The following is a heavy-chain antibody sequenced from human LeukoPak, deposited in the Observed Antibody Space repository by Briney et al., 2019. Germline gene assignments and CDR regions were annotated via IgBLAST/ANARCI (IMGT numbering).Heavy chain of an antibody. CDR3: ASQGGYGDYYFDY. V-gene: IGHV3-7*01. Sequence: PGGSLRLSCAASGFTFSIYWMSWVRQAPGKGLEWVANIKQDGSEKYYVDSVKGRFTISRDNAKNSLYLQMNSLRAEDTAVYYCASQGGYGDYYFDYWGQGTLVTVSS. CDR2: IKQDGSEK. CDR1: GFTFSIYW. J-gene: IGHJ4*02. D-gene: IGHD4-17*01.